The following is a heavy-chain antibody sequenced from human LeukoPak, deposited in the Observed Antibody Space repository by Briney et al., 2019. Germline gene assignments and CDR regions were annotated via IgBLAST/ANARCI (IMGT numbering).Heavy chain of an antibody. D-gene: IGHD1-26*01. V-gene: IGHV5-51*01. CDR2: IYPGDSDT. CDR3: ARRYSGSYLVDY. CDR1: GYSVTNYW. J-gene: IGHJ4*02. Sequence: GESLKIYCKGSGYSVTNYWIGWVRQMSGKGLDCEGVIYPGDSDTRYRPAFQGQVNISADKSISTTYLQWRSLKASDTAMYYCARRYSGSYLVDYWGRGTLVIVSS.